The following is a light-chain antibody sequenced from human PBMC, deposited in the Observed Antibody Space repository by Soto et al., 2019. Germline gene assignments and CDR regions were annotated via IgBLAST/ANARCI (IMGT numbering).Light chain of an antibody. CDR3: QQYTNWPIT. CDR2: GAS. CDR1: QSISSN. V-gene: IGKV3-15*01. J-gene: IGKJ5*01. Sequence: EIVMTQSPATLSVSPGERASLSCRAGQSISSNLAWYQQRPGQAPRLLMYGASTRATGIPARFSGSGSGTEFTLTISSLHSEDFAVYYCQQYTNWPITFGQGTRLEIK.